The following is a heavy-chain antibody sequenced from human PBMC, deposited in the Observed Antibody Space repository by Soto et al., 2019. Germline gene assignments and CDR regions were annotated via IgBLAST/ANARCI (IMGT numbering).Heavy chain of an antibody. D-gene: IGHD2-8*02. J-gene: IGHJ4*02. CDR2: IYYSGST. Sequence: ASGTLSLTCTVAGGSISRSYWSWIRQPAGKGLEWIGYIYYSGSTYYNPSLRSRVTISVDTSKNQFSLKLTSVTAADTAVYYCARDNITGLFDYWGQGTLVTVPQ. V-gene: IGHV4-59*12. CDR3: ARDNITGLFDY. CDR1: GGSISRSY.